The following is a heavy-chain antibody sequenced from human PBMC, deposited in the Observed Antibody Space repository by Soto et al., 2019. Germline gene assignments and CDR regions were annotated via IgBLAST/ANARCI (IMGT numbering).Heavy chain of an antibody. CDR1: GFTFSSYW. Sequence: GGSLRLSCTASGFTFSSYWMHWVRQAPGKGLVWVSRINSDGSTTTYADSVKGRFTISIDNAKNTMFLQMNSLRVEDTAVYYCISPEWELPRGARGYWGRGTLVTVSS. J-gene: IGHJ1*01. CDR2: INSDGSTT. D-gene: IGHD1-26*01. CDR3: ISPEWELPRGARGY. V-gene: IGHV3-74*01.